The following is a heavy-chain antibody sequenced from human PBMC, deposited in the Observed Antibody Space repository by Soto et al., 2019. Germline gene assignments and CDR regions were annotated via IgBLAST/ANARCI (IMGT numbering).Heavy chain of an antibody. V-gene: IGHV1-69*02. D-gene: IGHD5-18*01. CDR2: IIPILGIA. J-gene: IGHJ5*02. CDR3: ASGYSYGANWFDP. Sequence: GASVKVSCKASGGTFSSYTISWVRQAPGQGLEWMGRIIPILGIANYAQKFQGRVTITADKSTSTAYMELSSLRSEDTAVYYCASGYSYGANWFDPWGQGTLVTVSS. CDR1: GGTFSSYT.